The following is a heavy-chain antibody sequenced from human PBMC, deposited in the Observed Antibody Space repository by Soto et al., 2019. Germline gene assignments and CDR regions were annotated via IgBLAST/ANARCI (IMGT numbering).Heavy chain of an antibody. Sequence: VGSLRLSCAASGFTFSSYSMNWVRQAPGKGLEWVSYISSSSSTIYYADSVKGRFTISRDNAKNSLYLQMNSLRAEDTAVYYCARDHQRYSGYDYVDYWGQGTLVTGSS. CDR1: GFTFSSYS. V-gene: IGHV3-48*04. CDR2: ISSSSSTI. D-gene: IGHD5-12*01. CDR3: ARDHQRYSGYDYVDY. J-gene: IGHJ4*02.